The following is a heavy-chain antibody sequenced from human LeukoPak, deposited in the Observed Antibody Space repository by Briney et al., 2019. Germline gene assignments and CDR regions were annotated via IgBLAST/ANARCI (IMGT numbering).Heavy chain of an antibody. CDR2: INSNSGGT. J-gene: IGHJ4*02. V-gene: IGHV1-2*06. Sequence: ASVKVSCKASGYTFTGYYMHWVRQARGQGGEWMARINSNSGGTNYAQKFQGRVTMTRDTSISTAYMELSRLRSDDTAVYYCARDPGSGYYYDYWGQGTLVTVSS. D-gene: IGHD3-22*01. CDR3: ARDPGSGYYYDY. CDR1: GYTFTGYY.